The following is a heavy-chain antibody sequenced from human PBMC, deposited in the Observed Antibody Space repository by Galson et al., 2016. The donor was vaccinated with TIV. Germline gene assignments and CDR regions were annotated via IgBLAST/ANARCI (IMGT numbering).Heavy chain of an antibody. CDR3: AKAPGVSSPSWGLYDDDYSTDV. D-gene: IGHD2-2*01. CDR2: INHGRRN. V-gene: IGHV4-34*01. J-gene: IGHJ6*02. Sequence: ETLSLTCAAYGGSFSGYYWSWIRQSPGEGLEWIGEINHGRRNNYNPSPKSRVRITVDTSNNQFPLKLSSVTAADTAVYYCAKAPGVSSPSWGLYDDDYSTDVGGRGTTVIVSS. CDR1: GGSFSGYY.